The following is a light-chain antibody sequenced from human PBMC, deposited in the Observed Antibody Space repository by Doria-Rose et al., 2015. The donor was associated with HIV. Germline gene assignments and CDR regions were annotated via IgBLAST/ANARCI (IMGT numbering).Light chain of an antibody. CDR3: QLYGSAPQT. CDR1: QSVSFK. V-gene: IGKV3-20*01. CDR2: GAS. Sequence: TQSPATLSVSPGERATLSCRASQSVSFKLAWHQQKPGQAPRLLIFGASIRATGTPDRFSGSGSGTDFTLTISRLEPEDFAMYYCQLYGSAPQTFGQGTKLEI. J-gene: IGKJ2*01.